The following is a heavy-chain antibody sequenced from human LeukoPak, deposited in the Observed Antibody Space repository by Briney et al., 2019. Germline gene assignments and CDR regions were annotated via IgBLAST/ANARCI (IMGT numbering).Heavy chain of an antibody. CDR3: ARELHHRSWLEGYYGMDV. Sequence: GGSLRLSCAASGFTFSSYAMSWVRQAPGKGLEWVSAISGSGGSTYYADSVKGRFTISRDNSKNTLYLQMNSLRAEDTAVYYCARELHHRSWLEGYYGMDVWGQGTTVTVSS. D-gene: IGHD2-15*01. CDR1: GFTFSSYA. V-gene: IGHV3-23*01. J-gene: IGHJ6*02. CDR2: ISGSGGST.